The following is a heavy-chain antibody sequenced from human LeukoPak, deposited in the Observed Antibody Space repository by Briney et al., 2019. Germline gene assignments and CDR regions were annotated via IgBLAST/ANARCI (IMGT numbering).Heavy chain of an antibody. Sequence: GGSLRLSCAASGFTFSSYSMNWVRQAPGKGLEWVSSISSSSSYIYYADSVKGRFTISRDNAKNSLCLQMNSLRAEDTAVYYCARDSYCGGDCPDLDYWGQGTLVTVPS. D-gene: IGHD2-21*02. CDR3: ARDSYCGGDCPDLDY. CDR2: ISSSSSYI. J-gene: IGHJ4*02. CDR1: GFTFSSYS. V-gene: IGHV3-21*01.